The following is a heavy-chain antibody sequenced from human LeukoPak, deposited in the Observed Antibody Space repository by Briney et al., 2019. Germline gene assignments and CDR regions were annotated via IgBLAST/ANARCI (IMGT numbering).Heavy chain of an antibody. CDR1: GYSFTSYW. V-gene: IGHV5-51*01. CDR2: IYPADSDT. Sequence: GESLKISCKGSGYSFTSYWIGWVRQMPGKGLEWMGVIYPADSDTKYSPSFQGQVTISADKSISTAYLQWSSLKASDTAMYYCARAPQDLNWFDPWGQGTLVTVSS. J-gene: IGHJ5*02. CDR3: ARAPQDLNWFDP. D-gene: IGHD2-15*01.